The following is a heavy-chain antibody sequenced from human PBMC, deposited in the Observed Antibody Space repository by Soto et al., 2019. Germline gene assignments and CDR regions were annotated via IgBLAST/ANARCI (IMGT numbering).Heavy chain of an antibody. Sequence: GGSLRLSCAASGFTFSSYGMHWVRQAPGKGLEWVAVIWYGGSNKYYADSVKGRFTISRDNSKNTLYLQMNSLRAEDTAVYYCARAKTPGSYYYYGMDVWGQGTTVTVSS. CDR3: ARAKTPGSYYYYGMDV. CDR2: IWYGGSNK. D-gene: IGHD1-26*01. CDR1: GFTFSSYG. J-gene: IGHJ6*02. V-gene: IGHV3-33*01.